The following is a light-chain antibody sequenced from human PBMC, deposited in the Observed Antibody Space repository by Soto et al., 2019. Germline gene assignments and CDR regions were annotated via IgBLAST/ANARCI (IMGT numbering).Light chain of an antibody. Sequence: EILMTQSPATLSVSPRERATLSCRASQSVSNYLAWYQQKPGQAPRLLIYGASNRATGIPDRFSGSGSGTDFTLTISRLEPEDFAVYYCQQYGSSGTFGQGTKVDI. CDR2: GAS. CDR3: QQYGSSGT. CDR1: QSVSNY. J-gene: IGKJ1*01. V-gene: IGKV3-20*01.